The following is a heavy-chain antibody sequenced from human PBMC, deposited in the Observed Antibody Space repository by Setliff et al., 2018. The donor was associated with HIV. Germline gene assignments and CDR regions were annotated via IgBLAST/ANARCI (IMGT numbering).Heavy chain of an antibody. J-gene: IGHJ4*02. CDR3: ARDFVVGHRYDYSRVE. D-gene: IGHD3-16*01. Sequence: GGSLRLSCAGSGFTFSNYYMSWVRQAPGKGLEWVADIKEDGSRKYYVDSVKGRFTISRDNAKNSVYLQMNSLRGEDTAVYCCARDFVVGHRYDYSRVEWGQGTLVTVSS. V-gene: IGHV3-7*03. CDR2: IKEDGSRK. CDR1: GFTFSNYY.